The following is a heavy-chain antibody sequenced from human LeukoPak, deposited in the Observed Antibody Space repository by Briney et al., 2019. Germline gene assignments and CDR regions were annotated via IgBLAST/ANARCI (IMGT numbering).Heavy chain of an antibody. Sequence: GGSLRLSCAASGFTFSSYAMSWVRQAPGKGLEWVSAISGSGGSTYYADSVKGRFTISRDNSKNTLYLQMNSLRAEDTAVYYCARGARKWFGEPRGMDVWGQGTTVTVSS. CDR2: ISGSGGST. CDR1: GFTFSSYA. J-gene: IGHJ6*02. CDR3: ARGARKWFGEPRGMDV. D-gene: IGHD3-10*01. V-gene: IGHV3-23*01.